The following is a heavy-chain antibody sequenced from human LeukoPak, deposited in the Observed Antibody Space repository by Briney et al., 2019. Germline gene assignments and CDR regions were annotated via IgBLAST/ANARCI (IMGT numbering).Heavy chain of an antibody. CDR1: GFTFSYYA. CDR3: AKRSGYYDSSGYELWAFDY. J-gene: IGHJ4*02. D-gene: IGHD3-22*01. Sequence: GGSLRLSCAASGFTFSYYAMSWVRQAPGKGLEWASAISGSGGSTYYADSVKGRFTISRDNSKNTLYLQMNSLRAEDTAVYYCAKRSGYYDSSGYELWAFDYWGQGTLVTVSS. V-gene: IGHV3-23*01. CDR2: ISGSGGST.